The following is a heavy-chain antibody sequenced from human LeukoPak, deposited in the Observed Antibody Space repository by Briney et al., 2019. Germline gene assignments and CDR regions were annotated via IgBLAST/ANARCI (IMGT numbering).Heavy chain of an antibody. CDR3: AGRSTSLNWFDP. CDR1: GYSISSGYY. CDR2: IYHSGST. D-gene: IGHD2-2*01. V-gene: IGHV4-38-2*02. Sequence: PSETLSLTCTVSGYSISSGYYWGWIRPPPGKGLEWIGSIYHSGSTYYNPSLKSRVTISVDTSKNQFSLKLSSVTAADTAVYYCAGRSTSLNWFDPWGQGTLVTVSS. J-gene: IGHJ5*02.